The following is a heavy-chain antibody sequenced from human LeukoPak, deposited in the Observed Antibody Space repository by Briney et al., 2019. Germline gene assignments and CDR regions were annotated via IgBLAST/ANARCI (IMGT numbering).Heavy chain of an antibody. J-gene: IGHJ4*02. V-gene: IGHV1-2*02. CDR3: ARVRPSTTIFGVVITNYFDY. Sequence: ASVKVSCKASGYTFTGYYMHWVRQAPGQGLEWMGWINPNSGGTNYAQKCQGRVTMTRDTSISTAYMELSRLRSDDTAVYYCARVRPSTTIFGVVITNYFDYWGQGTLVTVSS. D-gene: IGHD3-3*01. CDR1: GYTFTGYY. CDR2: INPNSGGT.